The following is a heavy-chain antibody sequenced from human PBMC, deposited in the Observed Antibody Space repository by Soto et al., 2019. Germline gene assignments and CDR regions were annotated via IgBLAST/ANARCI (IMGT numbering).Heavy chain of an antibody. V-gene: IGHV4-59*01. CDR1: GGSISSYY. D-gene: IGHD3-16*01. CDR2: IYYSGST. J-gene: IGHJ4*02. CDR3: ARRYGGNFDY. Sequence: QVQLQESGPGLVKPSETLSLTCTVSGGSISSYYWSWIRQPPGKGLEWIGYIYYSGSTNYNPALTSRVTISVDTSTHQFSLELSSVTAADTAVYYCARRYGGNFDYWGQGTLVTVSS.